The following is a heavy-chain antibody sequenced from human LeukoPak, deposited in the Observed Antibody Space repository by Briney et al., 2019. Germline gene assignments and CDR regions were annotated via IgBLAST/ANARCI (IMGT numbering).Heavy chain of an antibody. V-gene: IGHV3-21*04. CDR2: ISYTGTYI. D-gene: IGHD1-26*01. CDR1: AFSLNAYN. Sequence: GESLKISCAASAFSLNAYNMNWVRQAPGKGLEWVSSISYTGTYIYYADSMKSRFTISRDNAQNSLYLQMNSLRAEDTAIYYCVRDRGTYRPIDYWGQGTLVTVSS. CDR3: VRDRGTYRPIDY. J-gene: IGHJ4*02.